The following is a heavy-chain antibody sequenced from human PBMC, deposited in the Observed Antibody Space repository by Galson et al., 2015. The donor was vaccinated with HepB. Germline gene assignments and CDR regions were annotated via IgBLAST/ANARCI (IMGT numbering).Heavy chain of an antibody. V-gene: IGHV3-73*01. CDR2: IRSKTNSYAT. CDR3: TRHRDPDYYYGMDV. J-gene: IGHJ6*02. CDR1: GFTFSGSA. Sequence: SLRLSCAASGFTFSGSAMHWVRQASGKGLEWVGRIRSKTNSYATAYAASVKGRFIISRDDSDNTAYLQMNSLKTEDTAVYYCTRHRDPDYYYGMDVWGQGTTVTVSS.